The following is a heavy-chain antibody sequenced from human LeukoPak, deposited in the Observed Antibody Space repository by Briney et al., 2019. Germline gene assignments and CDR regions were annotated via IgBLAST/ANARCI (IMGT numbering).Heavy chain of an antibody. CDR3: ARRYCSGGICYYFDS. CDR2: ISYGGGA. CDR1: GGSISSHY. V-gene: IGHV4-39*01. D-gene: IGHD2-8*02. J-gene: IGHJ4*02. Sequence: KPSETLSLTCTASGGSISSHYWGWIRQPPGKGLEWIAIISYGGGAFYNPSLKSRVTISVDTSKNQFSLTLTSVTAADTAAYYCARRYCSGGICYYFDSWGQGTLVTVSS.